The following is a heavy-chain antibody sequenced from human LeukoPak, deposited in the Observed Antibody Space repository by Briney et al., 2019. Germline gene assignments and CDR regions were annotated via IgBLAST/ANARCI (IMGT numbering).Heavy chain of an antibody. CDR2: ISGSGGST. CDR3: AKDSRRITGISPFDY. CDR1: GFTFSSYA. V-gene: IGHV3-23*01. J-gene: IGHJ4*02. Sequence: GGSLRLSCAASGFTFSSYAMSWVRQAPGKGLEWVSAISGSGGSTYYADSVKGRFTISRDNSKNTLYLQMNSLRAEDTAVYYCAKDSRRITGISPFDYWGQGTLVTVSS. D-gene: IGHD1-20*01.